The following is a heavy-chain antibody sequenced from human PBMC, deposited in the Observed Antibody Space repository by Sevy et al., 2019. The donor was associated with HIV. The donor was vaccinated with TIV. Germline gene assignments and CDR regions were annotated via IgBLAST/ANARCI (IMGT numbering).Heavy chain of an antibody. J-gene: IGHJ4*02. CDR2: LSFGCGEI. CDR3: AREGCSKPHDY. CDR1: GFTFSKYS. Sequence: GGSQRLSCAASGFTFSKYSMSWVRQPPGKGLEWVSTLSFGCGEINYADSVKGRFTISRDNSKISVYLQMNNLRPEDTAVYYCAREGCSKPHDYWGQGTLVTVSS. V-gene: IGHV3-23*01. D-gene: IGHD2-2*01.